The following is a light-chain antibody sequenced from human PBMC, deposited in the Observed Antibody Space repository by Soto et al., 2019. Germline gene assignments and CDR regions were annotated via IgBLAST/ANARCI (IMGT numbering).Light chain of an antibody. V-gene: IGKV1-5*03. Sequence: DIPLTQSLSTLSGSVGGGVHIXYWASQSVDSWLAWYQHKPGKAPKLLIYKASSLESGVPSRFSGSGSGTEFTLTISSLQPDDFATYYCQHYNSYSEAFGQGTKVDNK. CDR2: KAS. CDR1: QSVDSW. J-gene: IGKJ1*01. CDR3: QHYNSYSEA.